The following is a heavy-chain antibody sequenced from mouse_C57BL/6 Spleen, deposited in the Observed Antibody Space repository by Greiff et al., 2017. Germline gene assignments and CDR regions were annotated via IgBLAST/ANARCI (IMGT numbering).Heavy chain of an antibody. V-gene: IGHV1-80*01. CDR3: ARGYGSSPWYFDV. CDR2: IYPGDGDT. D-gene: IGHD1-1*01. Sequence: QVQLQQSGAELVKPGASVKISCKASGYAFSSYWMNWVKQRPGKGLEWIGQIYPGDGDTNYNGKFKGKATLTADKSSSTAYMQLSSLTSEDSAVYFCARGYGSSPWYFDVWGTGTTVTVSS. J-gene: IGHJ1*03. CDR1: GYAFSSYW.